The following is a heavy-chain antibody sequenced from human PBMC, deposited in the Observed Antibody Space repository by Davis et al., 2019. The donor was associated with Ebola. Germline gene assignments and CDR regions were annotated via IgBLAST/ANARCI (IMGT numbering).Heavy chain of an antibody. CDR1: GGSISSYY. Sequence: MPSETLSLTCTVSGGSISSYYWSWIRQPPGKGLEWIGYIYYSGSTNYNPSLKSRVTISVDTSKNQFSLKLSSVTAAGTAVYYCARQLTIFGVVYDYWGQGTLVTVSS. J-gene: IGHJ4*02. CDR2: IYYSGST. D-gene: IGHD3-3*01. V-gene: IGHV4-59*08. CDR3: ARQLTIFGVVYDY.